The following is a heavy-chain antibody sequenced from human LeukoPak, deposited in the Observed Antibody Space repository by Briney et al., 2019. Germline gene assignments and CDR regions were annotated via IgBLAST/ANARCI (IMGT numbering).Heavy chain of an antibody. D-gene: IGHD2-15*01. Sequence: PGGSLRLSCAASGFTFSDYDMSWIRQAPGKGLEWISYIASSSSYTNYADSVKGRFTISRDNAKNSPYLQMNSLRAEDTAVYYCARKADYFDYWGQGTLVTVSS. CDR2: IASSSSYT. CDR1: GFTFSDYD. J-gene: IGHJ4*02. V-gene: IGHV3-11*03. CDR3: ARKADYFDY.